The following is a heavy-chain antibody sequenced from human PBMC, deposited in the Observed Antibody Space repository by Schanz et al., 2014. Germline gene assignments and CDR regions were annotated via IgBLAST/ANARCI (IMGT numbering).Heavy chain of an antibody. CDR3: ARDRRFFDRDDLYYFDS. V-gene: IGHV3-30*03. CDR1: GFIFSNYG. J-gene: IGHJ4*02. D-gene: IGHD3-3*01. Sequence: QVQLVESGGGVVQPGGSLRLSCAASGFIFSNYGMHWVRQAPGKGLEWVAAMSYDGSIKYYGDSVKGRFTISRDNSKNTLYLHMNTLRSDDTAVYYCARDRRFFDRDDLYYFDSWGQGTLVTVSS. CDR2: MSYDGSIK.